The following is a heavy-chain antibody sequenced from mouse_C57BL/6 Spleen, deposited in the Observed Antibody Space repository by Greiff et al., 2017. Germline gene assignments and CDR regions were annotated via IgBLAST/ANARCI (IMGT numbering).Heavy chain of an antibody. D-gene: IGHD2-1*01. Sequence: EVQLVESGPGLVKPSQSLSLTCSVTGYSITSGYYWNWIRQFPGNKLEWMGYISYDGSNNYNPSLKNRISITRDTSKNQFFLKLNSVTTEDTATYCCAFGNPEDYYAMDYWGQGTSVTVSS. CDR1: GYSITSGYY. CDR2: ISYDGSN. CDR3: AFGNPEDYYAMDY. J-gene: IGHJ4*01. V-gene: IGHV3-6*01.